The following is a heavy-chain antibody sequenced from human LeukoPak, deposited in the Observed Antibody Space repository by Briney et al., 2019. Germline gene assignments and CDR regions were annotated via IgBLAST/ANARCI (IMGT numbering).Heavy chain of an antibody. CDR1: GYIFFSFG. D-gene: IGHD6-13*01. Sequence: ASVKVSCKASGYIFFSFGISWVRQAPGQGLEWMGWISGDTGNTNYAQKLQGRVTMATDTSTSTAYMELRSLRSDDTAVYYCARDDSSLSDYWGQGTLVTVSS. CDR3: ARDDSSLSDY. J-gene: IGHJ4*02. CDR2: ISGDTGNT. V-gene: IGHV1-18*01.